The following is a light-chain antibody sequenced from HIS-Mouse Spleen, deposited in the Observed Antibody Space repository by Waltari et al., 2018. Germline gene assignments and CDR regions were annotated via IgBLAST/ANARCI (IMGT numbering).Light chain of an antibody. Sequence: SDELTQPPSVSVSPGQTARIPCSGDALPKKYAFWYQQKSGQAPVLVIYEDSKRPSGIPERFSGSSSGTMATLTISGAQVEDEADYYCYSTDSSGNHRVFGGGTKLTVL. J-gene: IGLJ2*01. CDR3: YSTDSSGNHRV. CDR1: ALPKKY. CDR2: EDS. V-gene: IGLV3-10*01.